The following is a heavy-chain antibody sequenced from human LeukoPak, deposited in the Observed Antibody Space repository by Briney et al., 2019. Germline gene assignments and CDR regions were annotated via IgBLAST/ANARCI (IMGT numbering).Heavy chain of an antibody. D-gene: IGHD5-18*01. Sequence: PGGSLRLSCAASGFTFSSYGMHWVRQAPGKGLEWVAVISYDGSNKYYADSVKGRFTNSRDNSKDTLYLQMNSLRAEDTAVYYCAKVRGGYSYGRQGVFDYWGQGTLVTVSS. J-gene: IGHJ4*02. V-gene: IGHV3-30*18. CDR2: ISYDGSNK. CDR1: GFTFSSYG. CDR3: AKVRGGYSYGRQGVFDY.